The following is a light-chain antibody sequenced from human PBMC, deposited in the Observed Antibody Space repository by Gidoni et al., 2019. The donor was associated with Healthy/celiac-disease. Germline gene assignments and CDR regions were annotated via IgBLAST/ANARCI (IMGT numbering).Light chain of an antibody. Sequence: QIVLTQSPPASASLGASAKLTCTLSSGHSSYAIAWHQQQPEQGPRYLMKLNSDGRHSKGDGIPERFSGSSSVAERYLSISSLQSEDEADYYCQTWGTGIQVFGGGTKLTVL. CDR2: LNSDGRH. J-gene: IGLJ2*01. CDR3: QTWGTGIQV. CDR1: SGHSSYA. V-gene: IGLV4-69*01.